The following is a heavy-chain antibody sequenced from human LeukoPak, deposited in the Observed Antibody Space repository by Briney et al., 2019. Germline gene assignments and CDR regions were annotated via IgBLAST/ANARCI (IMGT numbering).Heavy chain of an antibody. CDR3: ARNYWGFDY. D-gene: IGHD7-27*01. V-gene: IGHV3-48*01. Sequence: PGGSLRLSCAASGFTFSSYGMNWVRQAPGKGLEWVSYISSSSSTIFYADSVKGRFTISRDNAQTSLYLQMNSLRAEDTAVYYCARNYWGFDYWGQGTLVTVSS. CDR1: GFTFSSYG. CDR2: ISSSSSTI. J-gene: IGHJ4*02.